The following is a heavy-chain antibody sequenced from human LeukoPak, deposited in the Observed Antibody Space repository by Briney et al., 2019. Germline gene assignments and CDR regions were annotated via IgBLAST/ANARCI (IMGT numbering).Heavy chain of an antibody. Sequence: PGRSLRLSCAASGFTFSDYGMNWVRQAPGKGLEWVAVVSADGSVKHYADSVKGRFTGSRDNSRNTLYLQINSLRVGDTAVYYCAKEAGYNYAPLDYWGQGTLVTVTS. V-gene: IGHV3-30*18. D-gene: IGHD5-18*01. J-gene: IGHJ4*02. CDR3: AKEAGYNYAPLDY. CDR2: VSADGSVK. CDR1: GFTFSDYG.